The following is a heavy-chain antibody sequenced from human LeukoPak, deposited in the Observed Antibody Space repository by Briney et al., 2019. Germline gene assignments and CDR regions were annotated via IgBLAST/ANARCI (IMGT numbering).Heavy chain of an antibody. D-gene: IGHD6-19*01. V-gene: IGHV1-69*05. J-gene: IGHJ3*02. CDR1: GGTFSSYA. CDR3: AKGPIAVEKLGAFDI. Sequence: SVKVSCKASGGTFSSYAISWVRQAPGQGLEWMGGIIPIFGTANYAQKFQGRVTITTDESTSTAYMELSSLRSEDTAVYYCAKGPIAVEKLGAFDIWGQGTMVTVSS. CDR2: IIPIFGTA.